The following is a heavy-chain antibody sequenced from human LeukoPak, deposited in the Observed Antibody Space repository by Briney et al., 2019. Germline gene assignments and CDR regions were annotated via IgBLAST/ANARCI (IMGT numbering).Heavy chain of an antibody. CDR3: ARVIPSYYDFWSGYLDY. Sequence: GGSLRLSCAASGFTFSSYAMHWVRQAPGKGLEWAAVISYDGSNKYYADSVKGRFTISRDNSKNTLYLQMNSLRAEDTAVYYCARVIPSYYDFWSGYLDYWGQGTLVTVSS. CDR1: GFTFSSYA. CDR2: ISYDGSNK. D-gene: IGHD3-3*01. V-gene: IGHV3-30-3*01. J-gene: IGHJ4*02.